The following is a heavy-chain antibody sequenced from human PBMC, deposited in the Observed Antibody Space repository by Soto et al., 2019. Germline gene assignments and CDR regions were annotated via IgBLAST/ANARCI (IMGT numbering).Heavy chain of an antibody. CDR2: ISYDGSNK. J-gene: IGHJ6*02. CDR3: AKYEHLNSDGMDV. CDR1: GFTFSSYG. D-gene: IGHD2-21*01. V-gene: IGHV3-30*18. Sequence: QVQLVESGGGVVQPGRSLRLSCAASGFTFSSYGMHWVRQAPGKGLEWVAVISYDGSNKNYADSVKGRFTISRDNSKNTLHLQMNSLSGDDTAVYYFAKYEHLNSDGMDVWGQGTTVTVSS.